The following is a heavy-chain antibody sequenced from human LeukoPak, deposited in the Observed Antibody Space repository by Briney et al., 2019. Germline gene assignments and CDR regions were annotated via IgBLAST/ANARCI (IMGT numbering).Heavy chain of an antibody. J-gene: IGHJ4*02. Sequence: GGSLRLSCAASGFTFRRYGMHWVRQAPGKGLEWVAVIWYDGGNKYYADSAKGRFTISRDNSKNTLYLQMNSLRAEDTAVYYCARGYYYDSSGYCQIFDYWGQGTLVTVSS. CDR2: IWYDGGNK. CDR1: GFTFRRYG. D-gene: IGHD3-22*01. CDR3: ARGYYYDSSGYCQIFDY. V-gene: IGHV3-33*01.